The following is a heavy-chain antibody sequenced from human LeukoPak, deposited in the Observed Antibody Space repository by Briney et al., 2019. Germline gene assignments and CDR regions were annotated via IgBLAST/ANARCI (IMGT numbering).Heavy chain of an antibody. CDR2: INMYTANP. CDR3: ARHDNDDDFDY. CDR1: GYTFTRYA. V-gene: IGHV7-4-1*02. Sequence: ASVTVSCKASGYTFTRYAINWLRQAPGQGLEWMGWINMYTANPAYAQGFTERFVFSLDTSVTTAYLQISNLKTEDTAVYYCARHDNDDDFDYWGQGTLVTVSS. D-gene: IGHD3-16*01. J-gene: IGHJ4*02.